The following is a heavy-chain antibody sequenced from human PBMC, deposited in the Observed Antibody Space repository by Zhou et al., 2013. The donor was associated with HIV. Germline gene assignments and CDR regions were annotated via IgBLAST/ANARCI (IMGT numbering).Heavy chain of an antibody. CDR2: INPGIGST. D-gene: IGHD6-13*01. CDR1: GYTFTSYY. J-gene: IGHJ3*02. Sequence: QVQLVQSGAEVKKPGASVKVPCKASGYTFTSYYMHWVRQAPGQGLEWMGMINPGIGSTYYAEKFQGRVTMTRDTSTNTVNMQLGTLTSEDTAVYYCNRGMQQWVNDAFDIWGQGTMVTVSS. V-gene: IGHV1-46*03. CDR3: NRGMQQWVNDAFDI.